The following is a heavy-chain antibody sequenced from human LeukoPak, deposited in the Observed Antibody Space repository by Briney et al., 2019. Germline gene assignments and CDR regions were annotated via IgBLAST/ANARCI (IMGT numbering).Heavy chain of an antibody. V-gene: IGHV3-66*01. Sequence: GGSLRLSCAASGFTVSSNYMSWVRQAPGKGLEWVSVIYSGGSTYYADSVKGRFTIFRDNSKNTLYLQMNSLRAEDTAVYYCARSRLGPYILTGYTDFDYWGQGTLVTVSS. J-gene: IGHJ4*02. CDR1: GFTVSSNY. CDR3: ARSRLGPYILTGYTDFDY. D-gene: IGHD3-9*01. CDR2: IYSGGST.